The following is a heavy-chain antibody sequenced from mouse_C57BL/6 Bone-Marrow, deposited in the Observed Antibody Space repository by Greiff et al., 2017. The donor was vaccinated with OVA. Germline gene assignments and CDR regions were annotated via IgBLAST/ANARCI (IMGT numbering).Heavy chain of an antibody. V-gene: IGHV5-9*01. J-gene: IGHJ3*01. D-gene: IGHD2-10*01. CDR1: GFTFSSYT. CDR3: ARPRPLLAWFAY. Sequence: EVQVVESGGGLVKPGGSLKLSCAASGFTFSSYTMSWVRQTPEKRLEWVATISGGGGNTYYPDSVKGRFTISRDNAKNTLYLQMSSLRSEDTALYYCARPRPLLAWFAYWGQGTLVTVSA. CDR2: ISGGGGNT.